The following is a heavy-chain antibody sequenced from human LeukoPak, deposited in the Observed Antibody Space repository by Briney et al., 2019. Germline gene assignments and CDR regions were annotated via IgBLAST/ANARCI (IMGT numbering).Heavy chain of an antibody. J-gene: IGHJ4*02. CDR3: ARSSGTYIPFDY. D-gene: IGHD1-26*01. V-gene: IGHV4-34*01. CDR2: INHSGST. Sequence: PSETLSLTCAVYGGTFSGYYWSWIRQPPGKGLEWIGEINHSGSTNYNPSLKSRVTISVDTSKNQFSLKLSSVTAADTAVYYCARSSGTYIPFDYWGQGTPVTVSS. CDR1: GGTFSGYY.